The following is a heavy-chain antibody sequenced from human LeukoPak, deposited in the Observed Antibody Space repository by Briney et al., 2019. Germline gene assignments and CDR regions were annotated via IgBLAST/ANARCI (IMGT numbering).Heavy chain of an antibody. Sequence: GGSLRLSCAASGFTFSSYSMNWVRQAPGKGLEWVSSISSSSSYIYYADSVKGRFTISRDNAKNSLYLQMNSLRAEDTAIYYCARDNYSGSRYFDHWGQGTLVTVPS. D-gene: IGHD1-26*01. CDR1: GFTFSSYS. CDR3: ARDNYSGSRYFDH. V-gene: IGHV3-21*01. CDR2: ISSSSSYI. J-gene: IGHJ4*02.